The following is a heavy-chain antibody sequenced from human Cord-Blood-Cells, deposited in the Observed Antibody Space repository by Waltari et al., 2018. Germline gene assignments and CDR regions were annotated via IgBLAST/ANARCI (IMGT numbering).Heavy chain of an antibody. CDR3: ATDRERYSYGYPYYFDY. CDR2: FDPEDGET. J-gene: IGHJ4*02. Sequence: QVQLVQSGAEVKKPGASAKVSCKVSGHTLTELSMPWVRQAPGQGLEWMGGFDPEDGETIYAQKFQGRVTMTEDTSTDTAYMELSSLRSEDTAVYYCATDRERYSYGYPYYFDYWGQGTLVTVSS. V-gene: IGHV1-24*01. CDR1: GHTLTELS. D-gene: IGHD5-18*01.